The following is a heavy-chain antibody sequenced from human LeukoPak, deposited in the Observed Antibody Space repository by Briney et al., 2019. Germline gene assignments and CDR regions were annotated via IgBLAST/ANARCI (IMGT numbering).Heavy chain of an antibody. CDR2: INHSGST. Sequence: PSETLSLTCAVYGGSFSGYYWSWIRQPPGKGLEWIGEINHSGSTNYNPSLKSRVTISVDTSKNQFSLKLSSVTAADTAVYYCARQRLHNWFDPWGQGTLVTVSS. CDR3: ARQRLHNWFDP. V-gene: IGHV4-34*01. D-gene: IGHD6-25*01. CDR1: GGSFSGYY. J-gene: IGHJ5*02.